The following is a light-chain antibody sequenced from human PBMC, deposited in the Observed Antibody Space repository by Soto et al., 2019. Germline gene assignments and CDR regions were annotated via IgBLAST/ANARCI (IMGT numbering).Light chain of an antibody. Sequence: DIVMTQSPDSLAVSLGERATINCKSSQSVLSSSNNKNYLAWYQQKPGQPPKLLIYWASTRESGVPDRFSGSGSGTDCTLTISSLHAEDVAVYYCQQYYSTPFTFGPGTKVDIK. CDR2: WAS. V-gene: IGKV4-1*01. J-gene: IGKJ3*01. CDR1: QSVLSSSNNKNY. CDR3: QQYYSTPFT.